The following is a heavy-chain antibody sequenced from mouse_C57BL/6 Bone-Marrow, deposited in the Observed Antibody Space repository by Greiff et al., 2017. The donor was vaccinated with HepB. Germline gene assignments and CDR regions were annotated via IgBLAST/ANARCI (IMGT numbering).Heavy chain of an antibody. J-gene: IGHJ1*03. CDR2: IYPRDGST. D-gene: IGHD1-1*01. V-gene: IGHV1-78*01. CDR3: ARPTEYGSSYWYFDV. Sequence: LVESDAELVKPGASVKISCKVSGYTFTDHTIHWMKQRPEQGLEWIGYIYPRDGSTKYNEKFKGKATLTADKSSSTAYMQLNSLTSEDSAVYFCARPTEYGSSYWYFDVWGTGTTVTVSS. CDR1: GYTFTDHT.